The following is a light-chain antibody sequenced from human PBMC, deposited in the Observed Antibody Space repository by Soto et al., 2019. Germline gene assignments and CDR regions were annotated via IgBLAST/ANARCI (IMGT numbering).Light chain of an antibody. V-gene: IGKV3-20*01. Sequence: IVLPQSPDTLSLAPGERAPLSCRARQSVRSERLAWYQQKPGQAPRLVIFDASTRATGIPERFSGSGSGTHFTLTITSLEPEDFAVYYCQEYDGAPPVTFGLGARLEI. J-gene: IGKJ5*01. CDR3: QEYDGAPPVT. CDR2: DAS. CDR1: QSVRSER.